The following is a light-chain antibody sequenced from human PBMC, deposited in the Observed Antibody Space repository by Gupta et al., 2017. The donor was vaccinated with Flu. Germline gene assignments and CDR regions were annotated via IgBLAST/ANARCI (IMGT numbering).Light chain of an antibody. CDR3: QQNNSSPWT. J-gene: IGKJ1*01. V-gene: IGKV4-1*01. Sequence: DIVMTHSPDSLAASLGDRATINCKSSQSVLHSSSNKNYLAWYQQKPGQPPKLLIHWASTREYGVPDRFSGSGSGTDFTLTITSRQAEDVAVYYCQQNNSSPWTFGQGTKVEIK. CDR1: QSVLHSSSNKNY. CDR2: WAS.